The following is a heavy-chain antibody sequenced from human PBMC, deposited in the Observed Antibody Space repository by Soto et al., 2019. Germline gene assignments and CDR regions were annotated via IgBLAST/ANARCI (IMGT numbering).Heavy chain of an antibody. CDR2: ISSSSSYI. V-gene: IGHV3-21*01. CDR1: GFTFSSYS. J-gene: IGHJ6*02. CDR3: ASSSSPYYYYGMDV. D-gene: IGHD6-6*01. Sequence: LRLSCAASGFTFSSYSMNWVRQAPGKGLEWVSSISSSSSYIYYADSVKGRFTISRDNAKNSLYLQMNSLRAEDTAVYYCASSSSPYYYYGMDVWGQGTTVTV.